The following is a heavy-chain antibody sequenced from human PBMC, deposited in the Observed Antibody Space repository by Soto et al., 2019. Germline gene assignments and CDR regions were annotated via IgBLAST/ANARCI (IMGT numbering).Heavy chain of an antibody. J-gene: IGHJ4*02. V-gene: IGHV3-23*01. CDR3: AKAASLYYFDH. CDR2: ISGSGGNT. Sequence: GGSLRLSCAASGFTFHTYAMNWVRQAPGKGLEWVSSISGSGGNTYYADSVKGRFTISRDNSKNTLTLQMNSLRAEDTAVYYCAKAASLYYFDHWGQGTQVTVSS. CDR1: GFTFHTYA. D-gene: IGHD2-2*02.